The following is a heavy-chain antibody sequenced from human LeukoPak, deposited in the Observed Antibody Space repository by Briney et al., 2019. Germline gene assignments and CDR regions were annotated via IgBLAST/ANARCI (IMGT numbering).Heavy chain of an antibody. V-gene: IGHV4-59*01. Sequence: SETLSLTCTVSGGSISSYYGSWIRQPPGKGLEGIGYIYYSGSTNYNPSLKSRVTISVDSSKNQFSLKLSSVTAADAAVYYCARDCSGGSCLGGYYMDVWGKGTTVTISS. J-gene: IGHJ6*03. CDR2: IYYSGST. CDR3: ARDCSGGSCLGGYYMDV. CDR1: GGSISSYY. D-gene: IGHD2-15*01.